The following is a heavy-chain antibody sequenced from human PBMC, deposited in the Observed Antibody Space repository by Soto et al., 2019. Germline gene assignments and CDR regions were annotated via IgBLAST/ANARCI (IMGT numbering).Heavy chain of an antibody. CDR3: ARRYGSAFDI. CDR2: IFYSGST. V-gene: IGHV4-61*01. CDR1: GGSISSSSYY. Sequence: SEALSLTCTVPGGSISSSSYYWSWIRQPPGKGLEWIGYIFYSGSTNYNPSLKSRVTISVDTSKNQFSLKLSSVTAADTAVYYCARRYGSAFDIWGHGTMVT. J-gene: IGHJ3*02. D-gene: IGHD4-17*01.